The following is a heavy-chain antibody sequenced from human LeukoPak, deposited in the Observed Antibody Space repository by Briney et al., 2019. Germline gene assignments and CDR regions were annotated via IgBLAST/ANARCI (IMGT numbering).Heavy chain of an antibody. V-gene: IGHV4-34*01. CDR2: INHSGST. J-gene: IGHJ4*02. CDR1: GGSFSGYY. Sequence: PSETLSLTCAVYGGSFSGYYWSWIRQPPGKGLEWIGEINHSGSTNYNPSLKSRVTISVDTSKNQFSLKLSSVTAADTAVYYCARHGYFDWLLGPFDYWGQGTLVTVSS. D-gene: IGHD3-9*01. CDR3: ARHGYFDWLLGPFDY.